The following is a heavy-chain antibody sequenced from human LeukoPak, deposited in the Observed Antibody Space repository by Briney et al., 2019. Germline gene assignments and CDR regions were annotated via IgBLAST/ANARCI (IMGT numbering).Heavy chain of an antibody. CDR3: ARHMEVVPAFFGY. D-gene: IGHD2-2*01. Sequence: PSETLSLTCTVSGGSISSSSYYWGWIRQPPGKGLEWIGSIYYSGSTYYNPSLKSRVTISVDTSKNQFSLKLSSVTAADTAVYYCARHMEVVPAFFGYWGQGTLVTVSS. V-gene: IGHV4-39*01. J-gene: IGHJ4*02. CDR1: GGSISSSSYY. CDR2: IYYSGST.